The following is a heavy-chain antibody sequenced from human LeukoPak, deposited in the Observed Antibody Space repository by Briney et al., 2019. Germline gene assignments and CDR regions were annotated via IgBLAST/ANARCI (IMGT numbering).Heavy chain of an antibody. D-gene: IGHD3-3*01. J-gene: IGHJ4*02. V-gene: IGHV3-74*01. Sequence: PGGSLRLSCAASGFTFSSYWMHWVRQAPGKGLVWVSRVNGDGGSTDYADSVKGRFTISRDNAKNTLYLQMNSLSAEDTGVYYCAGIWRGVFYGGQGTLVPVSS. CDR3: AGIWRGVFY. CDR2: VNGDGGST. CDR1: GFTFSSYW.